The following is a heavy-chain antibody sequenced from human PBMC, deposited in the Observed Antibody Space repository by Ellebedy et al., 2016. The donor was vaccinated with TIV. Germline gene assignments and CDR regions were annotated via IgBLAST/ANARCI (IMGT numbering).Heavy chain of an antibody. Sequence: GSLRLXXTVSGGPISSYYWSWIRQPAGKGLEWIGRIYSSGSTNYNPSLESRLTVSVDTSNNQFSLKLRSVTAADTAVYFCARGWSYYVEAFDIWGQGTTVTVSS. CDR2: IYSSGST. J-gene: IGHJ3*02. CDR3: ARGWSYYVEAFDI. V-gene: IGHV4-4*07. CDR1: GGPISSYY. D-gene: IGHD1-26*01.